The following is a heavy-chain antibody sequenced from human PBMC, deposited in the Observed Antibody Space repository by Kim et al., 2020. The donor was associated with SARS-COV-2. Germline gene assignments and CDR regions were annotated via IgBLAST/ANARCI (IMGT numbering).Heavy chain of an antibody. Sequence: GGSLGLSCAASGFTFSTYNMNWVRQAPGKGLEWVSYISSSSSTIYYADSVKGRFSISRDNAKNSLYLQMNSLRDEDKAVYYCARDLGYDLGYWGQGTLVTVSS. J-gene: IGHJ4*02. CDR2: ISSSSSTI. D-gene: IGHD5-12*01. V-gene: IGHV3-48*02. CDR1: GFTFSTYN. CDR3: ARDLGYDLGY.